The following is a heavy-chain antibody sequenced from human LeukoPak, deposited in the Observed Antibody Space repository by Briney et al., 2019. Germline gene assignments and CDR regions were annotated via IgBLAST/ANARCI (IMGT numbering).Heavy chain of an antibody. D-gene: IGHD2-15*01. V-gene: IGHV4-4*02. CDR1: GGSISSSNW. Sequence: PSGTLSLTCAVSGGSISSSNWWSWVRQPPGKGLEWIGSIYHSGSTYYNPSLKSRVTISVDTSKNQFSLKLSSVTAADTAVYYCARVGPVVVAATDAFDIWGQGTMVTVSS. CDR2: IYHSGST. CDR3: ARVGPVVVAATDAFDI. J-gene: IGHJ3*02.